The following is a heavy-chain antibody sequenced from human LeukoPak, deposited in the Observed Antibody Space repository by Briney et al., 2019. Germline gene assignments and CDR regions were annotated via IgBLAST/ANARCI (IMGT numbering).Heavy chain of an antibody. Sequence: GESLKISCKVSGYSFTSYCIGCVRQMPGNGREWMGTIYPGDSGPTYSPSFQGQVPISVDKSINTAYLQWSSLQASDTAMYYCGMSGDRVPLQDDVFDVWGQGTMVTVST. CDR3: GMSGDRVPLQDDVFDV. V-gene: IGHV5-51*01. CDR1: GYSFTSYC. D-gene: IGHD1-26*01. J-gene: IGHJ3*01. CDR2: IYPGDSGP.